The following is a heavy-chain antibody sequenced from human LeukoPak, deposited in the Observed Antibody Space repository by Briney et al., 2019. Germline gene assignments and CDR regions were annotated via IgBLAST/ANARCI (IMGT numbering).Heavy chain of an antibody. Sequence: SETLSLTCTVSGGSISSYYWSWIRQPAGKGLEWIGRIYTSGSTNYNPSLKSRVTMSVDTSKNQFSLKLSSVTAADTAVYYCARERASYYDILTEGWCFDLWGRGTLVTVSS. CDR3: ARERASYYDILTEGWCFDL. V-gene: IGHV4-4*07. J-gene: IGHJ2*01. D-gene: IGHD3-9*01. CDR1: GGSISSYY. CDR2: IYTSGST.